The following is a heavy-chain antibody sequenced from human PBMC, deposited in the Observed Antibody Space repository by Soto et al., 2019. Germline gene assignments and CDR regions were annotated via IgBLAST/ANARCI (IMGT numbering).Heavy chain of an antibody. V-gene: IGHV3-13*04. CDR2: IGTAGAT. Sequence: EVQLVESGGGLVQPGGSLRLSWAASGFTFSTYEMHWVRRVSGKGLEWVSAIGTAGATYYSVSVKGRFTISRENAKNSFYLQMNSLTAGDTAVYYRAREAFGSGTYAFDIWGQGTMVTVSS. CDR3: AREAFGSGTYAFDI. CDR1: GFTFSTYE. D-gene: IGHD3-10*01. J-gene: IGHJ3*02.